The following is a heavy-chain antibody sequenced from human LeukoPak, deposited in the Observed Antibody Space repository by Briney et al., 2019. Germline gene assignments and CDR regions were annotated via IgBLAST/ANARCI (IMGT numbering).Heavy chain of an antibody. J-gene: IGHJ6*02. CDR1: GYSFNDYG. CDR3: AKHLTATNTYIFFGLDV. CDR2: INWNGGGT. Sequence: PGGSLRLYCAATGYSFNDYGMHWVRQAPGKGLEWVSDINWNGGGTDYADSVKGRFTIFRDNAKNSLYLQMSSLRPEDTALYYCAKHLTATNTYIFFGLDVWGQGTSVTVSS. V-gene: IGHV3-9*01. D-gene: IGHD1-26*01.